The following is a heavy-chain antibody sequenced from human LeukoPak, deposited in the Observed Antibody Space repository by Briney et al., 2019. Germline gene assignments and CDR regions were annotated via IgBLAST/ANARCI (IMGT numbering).Heavy chain of an antibody. V-gene: IGHV3-9*01. CDR2: SSWNSGSI. J-gene: IGHJ4*02. Sequence: PGRSLRLSCAASRFTFDDYAMHWGRQAPGKGLERVSGSSWNSGSIGYADSVKGRFTISRDNAKNSLYLQMNSLRAEDTALYYCAKDVTGSYYNSLFDYWGQGTLVTVSS. CDR3: AKDVTGSYYNSLFDY. D-gene: IGHD3-10*01. CDR1: RFTFDDYA.